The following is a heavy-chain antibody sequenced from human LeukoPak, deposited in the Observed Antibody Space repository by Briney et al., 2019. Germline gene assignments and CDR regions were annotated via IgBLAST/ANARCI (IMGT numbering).Heavy chain of an antibody. CDR1: GFTVSSNY. CDR2: IYSGGST. CDR3: ARESLPAWFDP. V-gene: IGHV3-53*01. J-gene: IGHJ5*02. Sequence: GGSLRLSCAASGFTVSSNYMSWVRQAPGKGREWGSVIYSGGSTYYADSVKGRFTISRDNSKNALYLQMNSLRAEDTAVYYCARESLPAWFDPWGQGTVVRVSS.